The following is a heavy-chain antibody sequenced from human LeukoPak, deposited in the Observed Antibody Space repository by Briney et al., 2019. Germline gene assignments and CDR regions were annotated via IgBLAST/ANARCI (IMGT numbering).Heavy chain of an antibody. CDR3: ARGYYDSSGYVDY. V-gene: IGHV3-74*01. D-gene: IGHD3-22*01. CDR2: INSDGSST. J-gene: IGHJ4*02. CDR1: GFTFSSYW. Sequence: GGSLRLSCAASGFTFSSYWMHWVRQAPGKGLVWVSRINSDGSSTSYADSVKGRFTISRDNAKNSLYLQMNSLRAEDTAVYYCARGYYDSSGYVDYWGQGTLVTVSS.